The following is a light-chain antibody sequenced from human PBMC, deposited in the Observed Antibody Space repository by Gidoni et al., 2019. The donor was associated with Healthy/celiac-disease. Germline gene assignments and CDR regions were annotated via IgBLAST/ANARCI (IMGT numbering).Light chain of an antibody. V-gene: IGLV3-1*01. CDR3: QAWDSSTAF. Sequence: SYELTQPPPVSVSPGQTASITCSGDKLGEKYACWYQQKPGQSPVLVIYQDSKRPSGIPERFSGSNSGNTATLTISGTQAMDEADYYCQAWDSSTAFFGTGTKVTVL. CDR2: QDS. J-gene: IGLJ1*01. CDR1: KLGEKY.